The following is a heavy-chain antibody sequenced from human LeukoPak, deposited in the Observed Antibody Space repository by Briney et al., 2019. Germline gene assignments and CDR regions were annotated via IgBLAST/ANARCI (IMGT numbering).Heavy chain of an antibody. CDR2: IYYSGST. V-gene: IGHV4-30-4*08. Sequence: SQTLSLTCTVSGGSISSGDYYWGWVRQPPGKGLEWIGYIYYSGSTYYNPSLKSRVTISVDTSKNQFSLKLSSVTAADTAVYYCARGIVGATLGWFDPWGQGTLVTVSS. CDR1: GGSISSGDYY. CDR3: ARGIVGATLGWFDP. D-gene: IGHD1-26*01. J-gene: IGHJ5*02.